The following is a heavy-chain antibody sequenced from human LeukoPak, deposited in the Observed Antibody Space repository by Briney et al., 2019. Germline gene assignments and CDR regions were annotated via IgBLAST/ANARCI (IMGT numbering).Heavy chain of an antibody. V-gene: IGHV4-59*08. CDR3: ARPTHSGTSYDAFGI. D-gene: IGHD1-26*01. J-gene: IGHJ3*02. CDR2: VYNDVST. CDR1: GGSISNYY. Sequence: PSETLSLTCTVSGGSISNYYWTWIRQPPGKGLEWIGNVYNDVSTNYNPSLKSRVTILVDTSKNQFSLKLSFVTAADTAVYYCARPTHSGTSYDAFGIWGQGTMVTVSS.